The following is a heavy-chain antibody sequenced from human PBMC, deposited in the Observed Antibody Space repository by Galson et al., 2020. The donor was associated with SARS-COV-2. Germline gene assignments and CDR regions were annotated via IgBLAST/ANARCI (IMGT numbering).Heavy chain of an antibody. D-gene: IGHD3-16*01. Sequence: GGSLRLSCAASGFTFSSYAMHWVRQAPGKGLEWVAVISYDGSNKYYADSVKGRFTISRDNSKNTLYLQMNSLRAEDTAVYYCARDHPNTFGGAPMAPTNDYWGQGTLVTVSS. J-gene: IGHJ4*02. V-gene: IGHV3-30-3*01. CDR3: ARDHPNTFGGAPMAPTNDY. CDR2: ISYDGSNK. CDR1: GFTFSSYA.